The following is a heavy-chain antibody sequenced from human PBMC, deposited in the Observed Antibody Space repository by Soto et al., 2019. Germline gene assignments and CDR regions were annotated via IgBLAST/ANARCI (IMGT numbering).Heavy chain of an antibody. Sequence: QVTLKDSGPVLVKPTETHTLICTVSGFSLSNARMGVSWSRQPPGKALEWLAHLFSNDEKSYSTSLKSRLTVSKDTSKSQVVLTMTNMDPVDTATYYCARISGYDFDYWGQGTLVTVSS. CDR3: ARISGYDFDY. D-gene: IGHD3-3*01. J-gene: IGHJ4*02. V-gene: IGHV2-26*01. CDR2: LFSNDEK. CDR1: GFSLSNARMG.